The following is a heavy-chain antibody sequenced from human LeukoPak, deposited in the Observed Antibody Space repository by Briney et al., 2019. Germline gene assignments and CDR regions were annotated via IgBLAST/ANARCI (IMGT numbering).Heavy chain of an antibody. CDR2: ISAYDGNT. V-gene: IGHV1-18*01. D-gene: IGHD3-3*01. CDR3: ARGTLRITIFGVVIIYGMDV. J-gene: IGHJ6*02. CDR1: GDTFTSYG. Sequence: ASVKVSCKASGDTFTSYGISWVRQAPGQGLEWMGWISAYDGNTNYAQKLQGRVTMTTDTSTSTAYMELRSLRSDDTAVYYCARGTLRITIFGVVIIYGMDVWGQGTTVTVSS.